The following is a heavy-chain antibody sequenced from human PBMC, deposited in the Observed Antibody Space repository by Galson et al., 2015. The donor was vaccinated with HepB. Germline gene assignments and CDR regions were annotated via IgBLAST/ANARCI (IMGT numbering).Heavy chain of an antibody. CDR2: ISYDGSNK. Sequence: SLRLSCAASGFTFSSYGMHWVRQAPGKGLEWVAVISYDGSNKYYADSVKGRFTISRDNSKNTLYLQMNSLRAEDTAVYYCAKDYGGLAAAGFGGYFDYWGQGTLVTVSS. CDR3: AKDYGGLAAAGFGGYFDY. J-gene: IGHJ4*02. CDR1: GFTFSSYG. D-gene: IGHD6-13*01. V-gene: IGHV3-30*18.